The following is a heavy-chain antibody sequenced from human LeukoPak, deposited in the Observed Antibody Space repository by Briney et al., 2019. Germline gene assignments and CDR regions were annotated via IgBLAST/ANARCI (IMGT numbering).Heavy chain of an antibody. J-gene: IGHJ4*02. CDR2: IYYSGST. V-gene: IGHV4-39*07. CDR3: ATLGFSSGYYYYFDH. D-gene: IGHD3-22*01. Sequence: PSETLSLTCTVSGGSISSGGYYWSWIRQPPGKGLEWIGSIYYSGSTYYNPSLKSRVTISVDTSKNQFSLKLSSVTAADTAVYYCATLGFSSGYYYYFDHWGQGTLVTVSS. CDR1: GGSISSGGYY.